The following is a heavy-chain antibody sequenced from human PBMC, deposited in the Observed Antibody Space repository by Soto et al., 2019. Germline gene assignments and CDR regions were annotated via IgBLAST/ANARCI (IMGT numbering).Heavy chain of an antibody. CDR2: IYHGGST. CDR3: AGGTGSGSYEF. Sequence: QVQLQESGPRLVKPSGTLSLTCAVSGVSISSSTWWTWVRQSPGKGLGWIGEIYHGGSTSYNPSLKXRXAXSXDKSKDQFSRKLPSVTAADTAVYYCAGGTGSGSYEFWGQGTLVTVSS. V-gene: IGHV4-4*02. J-gene: IGHJ4*02. CDR1: GVSISSSTW. D-gene: IGHD3-10*01.